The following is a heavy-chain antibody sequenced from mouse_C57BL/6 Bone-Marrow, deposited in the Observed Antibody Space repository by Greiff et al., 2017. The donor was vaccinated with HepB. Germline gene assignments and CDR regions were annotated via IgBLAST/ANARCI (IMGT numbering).Heavy chain of an antibody. Sequence: QVQLQQPGAELVKPGASVKLSCKASGYTFTSYWMHWVKQRPGQGLEWIGMIHPNSGSTNYNEKFKSKATLTVDKSSSTAYMQLSSLTSEDSAVYYCARKGSRGAYWGQGTLVTVSA. CDR2: IHPNSGST. J-gene: IGHJ3*01. D-gene: IGHD1-1*01. CDR3: ARKGSRGAY. CDR1: GYTFTSYW. V-gene: IGHV1-64*01.